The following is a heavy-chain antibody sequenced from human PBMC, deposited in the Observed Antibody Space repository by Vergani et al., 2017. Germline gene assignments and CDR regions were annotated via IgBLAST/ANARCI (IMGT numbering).Heavy chain of an antibody. J-gene: IGHJ2*01. Sequence: QVQLQESGPGLVKPSQTLSLTCTVSGGSISSGDYYWSWIRQPPGKGLEWIGYIYYSGSTYSNPSLKSRVTISVDTSKNQFSLKLSSVTAADTAVYYCARDFGYYYDSSGYSHWYFDLWGRGTLVTVSS. V-gene: IGHV4-30-4*08. D-gene: IGHD3-22*01. CDR3: ARDFGYYYDSSGYSHWYFDL. CDR2: IYYSGST. CDR1: GGSISSGDYY.